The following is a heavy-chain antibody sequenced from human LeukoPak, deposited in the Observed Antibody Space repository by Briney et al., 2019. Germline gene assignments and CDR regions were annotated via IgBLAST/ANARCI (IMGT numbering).Heavy chain of an antibody. Sequence: GGSLRLSCAASGFTLRTFWMNWVRQAPGKGLEWVANMNQDGSQTDYLDSVKGRFTTSRDNAKQSMYLQMGSLKVDDTAIYYCARNHPDHGDDYWGQGTLVTVSS. CDR2: MNQDGSQT. CDR1: GFTLRTFW. CDR3: ARNHPDHGDDY. J-gene: IGHJ4*02. D-gene: IGHD1-14*01. V-gene: IGHV3-7*01.